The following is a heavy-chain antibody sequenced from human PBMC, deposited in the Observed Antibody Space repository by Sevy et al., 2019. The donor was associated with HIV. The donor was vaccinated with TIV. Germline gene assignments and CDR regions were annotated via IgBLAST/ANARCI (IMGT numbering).Heavy chain of an antibody. V-gene: IGHV3-33*01. CDR3: ARNMGDDYGSGSYRYYYYGMDV. CDR1: GFSFSSYG. CDR2: IWYDGSNK. Sequence: GGSLRLSCAASGFSFSSYGMHWVRQAPGKGLEWVAVIWYDGSNKYYADSVKGRFTISRDNSKNTLYLQMNSLRAEDTAVYYCARNMGDDYGSGSYRYYYYGMDVWGQWTTVTVSS. J-gene: IGHJ6*02. D-gene: IGHD3-10*01.